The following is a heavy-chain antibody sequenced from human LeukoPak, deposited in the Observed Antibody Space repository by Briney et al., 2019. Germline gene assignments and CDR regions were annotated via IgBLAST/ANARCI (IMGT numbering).Heavy chain of an antibody. CDR1: GGTFLSHT. J-gene: IGHJ5*02. D-gene: IGHD1-26*01. Sequence: SVKVSCKTSGGTFLSHTFSWVRQAPGQGLEWMGKITPVINTANYAQTFQGRVSIYADKSTTTVYMDLSGLRPDDTAVYYCARVNLRGSNYNWFDPWGQGTLVTVAS. V-gene: IGHV1-69*08. CDR3: ARVNLRGSNYNWFDP. CDR2: ITPVINTA.